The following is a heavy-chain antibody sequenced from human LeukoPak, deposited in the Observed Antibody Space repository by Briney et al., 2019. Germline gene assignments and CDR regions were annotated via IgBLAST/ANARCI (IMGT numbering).Heavy chain of an antibody. J-gene: IGHJ3*01. CDR1: GYTFTAYY. V-gene: IGHV1-2*02. CDR2: INPYIDGT. Sequence: ASVKVSCKASGYTFTAYYLHWVRQAPGQGLESMGWINPYIDGTKSTQQFQGRVTMTWDTTINTAYMELSSLRSDDTTVYYCARLINGGRAFDAWGQGTMVAVSS. D-gene: IGHD3-16*01. CDR3: ARLINGGRAFDA.